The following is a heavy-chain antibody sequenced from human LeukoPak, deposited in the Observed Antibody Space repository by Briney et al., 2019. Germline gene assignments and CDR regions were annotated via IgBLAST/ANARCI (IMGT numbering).Heavy chain of an antibody. CDR1: GGSFSGYY. CDR3: ARVVRGYYGSGSYVN. V-gene: IGHV4-31*11. D-gene: IGHD3-10*01. CDR2: IYYSGST. Sequence: PSETLSLTCAVYGGSFSGYYWSWIRRHPGKGLEWIGYIYYSGSTYYNPSLKSRVTISVDTSKNQFSLKLSSVTAADTAVYYCARVVRGYYGSGSYVNWGQGTLVTVSS. J-gene: IGHJ4*02.